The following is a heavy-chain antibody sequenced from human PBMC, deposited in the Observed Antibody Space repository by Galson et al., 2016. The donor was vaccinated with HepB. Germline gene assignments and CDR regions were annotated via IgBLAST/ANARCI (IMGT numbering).Heavy chain of an antibody. Sequence: SETLSLTCGVSGGSISTNHAWTWVRQPPGKGLEWIGEIYQRGSTTHKPSLKSRVTMSVDTSKNQFSLKLESVTAADTAVDYCVRGGYWTFDYWGQGILFTVSA. V-gene: IGHV4-4*02. CDR1: GGSISTNHA. D-gene: IGHD2-21*01. CDR2: IYQRGST. CDR3: VRGGYWTFDY. J-gene: IGHJ4*02.